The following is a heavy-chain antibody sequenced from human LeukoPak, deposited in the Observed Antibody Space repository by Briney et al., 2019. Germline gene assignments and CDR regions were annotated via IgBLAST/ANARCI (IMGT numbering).Heavy chain of an antibody. J-gene: IGHJ4*02. Sequence: PGGSLRLSYAASGFTFSSYAMHWVRQAPGKELEWVAVISYDGSNKYYADSVKGRFTISRDNSKNTLYLQMNSLRAEDTAVYYCSKELSRMGLYYGSGSYYDWGQGTLVTVSS. CDR2: ISYDGSNK. CDR3: SKELSRMGLYYGSGSYYD. CDR1: GFTFSSYA. V-gene: IGHV3-30-3*01. D-gene: IGHD3-10*01.